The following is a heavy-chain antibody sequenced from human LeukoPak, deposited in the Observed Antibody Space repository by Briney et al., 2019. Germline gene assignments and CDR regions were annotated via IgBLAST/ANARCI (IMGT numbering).Heavy chain of an antibody. V-gene: IGHV4-31*11. CDR1: GGSFSGYY. J-gene: IGHJ4*02. Sequence: SETLSLTCAVYGGSFSGYYWSWFRQHPGKGLEWIGYIYYSGSTYYNPSLKSRVTISVDTSKNQFSLKLSSVTAADTAVYYCARIAYYYDSSGYSGDYWGQGTLVTVSS. CDR3: ARIAYYYDSSGYSGDY. D-gene: IGHD3-22*01. CDR2: IYYSGST.